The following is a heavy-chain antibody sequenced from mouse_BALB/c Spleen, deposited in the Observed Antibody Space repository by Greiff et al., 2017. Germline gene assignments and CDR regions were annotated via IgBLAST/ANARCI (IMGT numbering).Heavy chain of an antibody. D-gene: IGHD4-1*01. CDR2: IYYSGTI. V-gene: IGHV3-5*02. Sequence: EVKLMESGPGLVKPSQTVSLTCTVTGISITTGNYRWSWIRQFPGNKLEWIGYIYYSGTITYNPSLTSRTTITRDTSKNQFFLEMNSLTAEDTATYYCAREDWERDWYFDVWGAGTTVTVSS. CDR1: GISITTGNYR. J-gene: IGHJ1*01. CDR3: AREDWERDWYFDV.